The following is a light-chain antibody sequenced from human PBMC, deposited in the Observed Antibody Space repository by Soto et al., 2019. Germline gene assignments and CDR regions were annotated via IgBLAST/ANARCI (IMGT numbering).Light chain of an antibody. CDR3: QQRSDGPPLT. V-gene: IGKV3-11*01. CDR2: DAS. Sequence: EIVLTQSPATLSLSPGERATLSSRASQSVTSSLAWYQQKPGQPPRLLIYDASSRATGIPARFSGSGSGTEFALDISSLEAEDFGVYYCQQRSDGPPLTFGGGTKVEIK. J-gene: IGKJ4*01. CDR1: QSVTSS.